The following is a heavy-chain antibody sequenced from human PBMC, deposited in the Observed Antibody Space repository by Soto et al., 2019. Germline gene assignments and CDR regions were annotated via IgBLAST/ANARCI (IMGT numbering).Heavy chain of an antibody. J-gene: IGHJ4*02. V-gene: IGHV3-66*01. CDR1: GFTVSSSY. CDR2: IYSGGST. CDR3: ARDRVGDTSSSP. Sequence: EVQLVESGGGLVQPGGSLRISCAASGFTVSSSYMSWVRQAPGKGLEWVSLIYSGGSTYYADSVKGRFTISRDNSKNTLYLQMNSLRAEDTAVYFCARDRVGDTSSSPGGQGTLVTVSS. D-gene: IGHD6-13*01.